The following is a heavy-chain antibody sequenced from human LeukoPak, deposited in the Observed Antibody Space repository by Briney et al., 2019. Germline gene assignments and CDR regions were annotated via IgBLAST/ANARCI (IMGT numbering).Heavy chain of an antibody. Sequence: ASVKVSCKASGYTFTTYYVHWVRQAPGQGLEWMGIINPSGGSTTYAQKFRGRLTMTRDMSTSTVYMELSSLRSEDTAVYYCARVPGPGSGTYYTFDSWGQGTLVTVSS. V-gene: IGHV1-46*01. CDR1: GYTFTTYY. CDR3: ARVPGPGSGTYYTFDS. D-gene: IGHD3-10*01. CDR2: INPSGGST. J-gene: IGHJ4*02.